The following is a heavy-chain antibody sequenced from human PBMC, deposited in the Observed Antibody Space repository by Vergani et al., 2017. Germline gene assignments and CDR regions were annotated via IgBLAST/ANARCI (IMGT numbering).Heavy chain of an antibody. CDR2: ISYDGSNK. V-gene: IGHV3-30-3*01. CDR1: GFSFGDYA. D-gene: IGHD4-17*01. J-gene: IGHJ4*02. Sequence: VQPVESGGGLVKPGGSLRLSCAASGFSFGDYAMTWVRQAPGKGLEWVAVISYDGSNKYYADSVKGRFTISRDNSKNTLYLQMNSLRAEDTAVYYCARGASGDYVSSFDYWGQGTLVTVSS. CDR3: ARGASGDYVSSFDY.